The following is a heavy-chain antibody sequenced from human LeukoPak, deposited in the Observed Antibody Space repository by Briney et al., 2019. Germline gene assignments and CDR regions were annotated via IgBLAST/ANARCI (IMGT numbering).Heavy chain of an antibody. Sequence: GGSLRLSCAASGFTTFSIAWMTWVRQVPGKGPEWVARIKTKSDGETTDYAGAVKGRFTISRDDSKTMLYLQMNSLKSEDTAVYYCSAVDYGSGSYPKWSWGQGTLGTVSS. D-gene: IGHD3-10*01. CDR3: SAVDYGSGSYPKWS. CDR1: GFTTFSIAW. J-gene: IGHJ5*02. V-gene: IGHV3-15*01. CDR2: IKTKSDGETT.